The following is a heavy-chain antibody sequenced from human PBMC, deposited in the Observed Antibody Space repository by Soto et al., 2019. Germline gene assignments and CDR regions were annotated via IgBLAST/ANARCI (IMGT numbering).Heavy chain of an antibody. CDR1: GFTFSNAW. CDR3: TSELVYCSSTSCYIGYYYYGMDV. J-gene: IGHJ6*02. Sequence: GGSLRLSCAASGFTFSNAWMNWVRQAPGKGLEWVGRIKSKTDGGTTDYNATVKGRYTISRDDSKNTLYLKMNSQKTEEKTVYFCTSELVYCSSTSCYIGYYYYGMDVWGQGTTVTVSS. V-gene: IGHV3-15*07. CDR2: IKSKTDGGTT. D-gene: IGHD2-2*01.